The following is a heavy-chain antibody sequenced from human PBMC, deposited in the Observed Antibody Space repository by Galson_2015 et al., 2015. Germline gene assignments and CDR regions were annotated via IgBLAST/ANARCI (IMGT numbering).Heavy chain of an antibody. J-gene: IGHJ5*02. Sequence: SVKVSCKASGYTFTSYAMHWVRQAPGQRLEWMGWINAGNGNTKYSQKFQGRVTITRDTSASTAYMELSSLRSEDTAVYYCARECPLRWLVGGGGSRPQDNWFDPWGQGTLVTVSS. CDR1: GYTFTSYA. CDR3: ARECPLRWLVGGGGSRPQDNWFDP. D-gene: IGHD6-19*01. CDR2: INAGNGNT. V-gene: IGHV1-3*01.